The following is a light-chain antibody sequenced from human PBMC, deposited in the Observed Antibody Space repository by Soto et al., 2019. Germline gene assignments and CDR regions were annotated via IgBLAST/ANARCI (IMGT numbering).Light chain of an antibody. Sequence: LTQPPSASGSPGQSVTISCTGTSSDVGGYNYVSWFQQHPGTAPKLMIYEVNKRPSGVPDRFSGSKSGTSASLTVTGLQAEDEADYYCQSYDSSLSGYVFGTGTKVTVL. CDR2: EVN. V-gene: IGLV2-8*01. CDR1: SSDVGGYNY. J-gene: IGLJ1*01. CDR3: QSYDSSLSGYV.